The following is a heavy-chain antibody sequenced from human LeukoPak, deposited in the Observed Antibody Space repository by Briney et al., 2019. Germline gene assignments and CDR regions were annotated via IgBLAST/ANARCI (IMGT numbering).Heavy chain of an antibody. Sequence: ASVKVSCKASGYTFTSYYMHWVRQAPGQGLEWMGIINPSGGSTSYAQKFQGRVTMTRDTSTSTVYMELSSLRSEDTAVYYCATARWFEELLWAFDIWGQGTMVTVSS. CDR3: ATARWFEELLWAFDI. J-gene: IGHJ3*02. CDR2: INPSGGST. CDR1: GYTFTSYY. V-gene: IGHV1-46*01. D-gene: IGHD3-10*01.